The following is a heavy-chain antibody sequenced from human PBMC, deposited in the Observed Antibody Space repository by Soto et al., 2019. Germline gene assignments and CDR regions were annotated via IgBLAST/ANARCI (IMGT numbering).Heavy chain of an antibody. Sequence: PSETPCLTRTVAVGSISSYYWSWTRQPPGKGLEWIGYIYYSGSTNYNPSLKSRVTISVDTSKNQFSLKLSSVTAADTAVYYCARMTYYYGSGSYTGYYSMDVWGQGTTVTVSS. V-gene: IGHV4-59*01. CDR3: ARMTYYYGSGSYTGYYSMDV. J-gene: IGHJ6*02. D-gene: IGHD3-10*01. CDR2: IYYSGST. CDR1: VGSISSYY.